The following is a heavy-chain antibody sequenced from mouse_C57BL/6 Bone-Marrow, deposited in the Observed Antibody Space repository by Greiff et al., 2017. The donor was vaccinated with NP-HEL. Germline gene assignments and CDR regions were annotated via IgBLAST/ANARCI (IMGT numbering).Heavy chain of an antibody. V-gene: IGHV5-9*01. CDR3: ARQGAYQYDSPLWYLGV. CDR1: GFTFSSYT. CDR2: ISGGGGNT. Sequence: EVQRVESGGGLVKPGGSLKLSCAASGFTFSSYTMSWVRQTPEKRLEWVATISGGGGNTYYPDSVKGRFTISRDNAKNTLYLQMSRLRSEYTALYYCARQGAYQYDSPLWYLGVGGTRTTVTVST. D-gene: IGHD2-12*01. J-gene: IGHJ1*03.